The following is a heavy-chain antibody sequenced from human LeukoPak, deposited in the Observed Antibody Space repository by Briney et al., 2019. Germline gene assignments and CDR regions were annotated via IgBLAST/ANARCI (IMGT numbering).Heavy chain of an antibody. CDR3: ARDLDYDSSGYSTLGGAFDI. CDR1: GYTFTSYD. V-gene: IGHV1-69*06. J-gene: IGHJ3*02. D-gene: IGHD3-22*01. Sequence: SVKVSCKASGYTFTSYDISWVRQAPGQGLEWMGGIIPIFGTANYAQKFQGRVTITADKSTSTAYMELSSLRSEDTAVYYCARDLDYDSSGYSTLGGAFDIWGQGTMVTVSS. CDR2: IIPIFGTA.